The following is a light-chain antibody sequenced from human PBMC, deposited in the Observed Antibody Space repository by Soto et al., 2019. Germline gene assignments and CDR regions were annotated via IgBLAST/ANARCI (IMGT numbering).Light chain of an antibody. J-gene: IGKJ5*01. CDR2: DAS. CDR3: QQRSNWPPIT. Sequence: SDLTQSPAPLSLSPGERSTLSCRASQSVKTFLVWYQQRPGQAPRRLIHDASHRAAGIPARFSGSGFGTDFTLTISSLEPEDAAVYYCQQRSNWPPITFGQGTRLEIK. CDR1: QSVKTF. V-gene: IGKV3-11*01.